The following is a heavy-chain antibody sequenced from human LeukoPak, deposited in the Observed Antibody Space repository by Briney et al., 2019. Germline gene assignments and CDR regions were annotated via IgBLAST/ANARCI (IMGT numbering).Heavy chain of an antibody. J-gene: IGHJ4*02. Sequence: PSETLSLTCTVSGYSISSGYYWGWIRQPPGKGLEWIGSIYHSGSTYYNPSLKSRVTISVDTSKNQFSLKLSSMTAADTAVYYCARTYYGSGSFLDYWGQGTLVTVSS. V-gene: IGHV4-38-2*02. D-gene: IGHD3-10*01. CDR1: GYSISSGYY. CDR3: ARTYYGSGSFLDY. CDR2: IYHSGST.